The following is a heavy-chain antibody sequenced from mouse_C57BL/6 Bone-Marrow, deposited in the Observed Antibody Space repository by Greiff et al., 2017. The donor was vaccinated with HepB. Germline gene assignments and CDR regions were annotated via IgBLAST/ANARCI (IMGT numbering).Heavy chain of an antibody. V-gene: IGHV3-6*01. Sequence: EVKLQESGPGLVKPSQSLSLTCSVTGYSITSGYYWNWIRQFPGNKLEWMGYISYDGSNNYNPSLKNRISITRDTSKNQFFLKLNSVTTEDTATYYCASTVVATNFDYWGQGTTLTVSS. CDR1: GYSITSGYY. J-gene: IGHJ2*01. CDR3: ASTVVATNFDY. D-gene: IGHD1-1*01. CDR2: ISYDGSN.